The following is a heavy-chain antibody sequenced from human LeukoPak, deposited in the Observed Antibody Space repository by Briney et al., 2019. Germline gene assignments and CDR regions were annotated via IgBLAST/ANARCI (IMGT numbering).Heavy chain of an antibody. CDR2: FFHSGGIT. CDR1: GCSISSGYF. J-gene: IGHJ4*02. Sequence: PSETLSLTCTVSGCSISSGYFWGWIRQPPGKGLEWIGTFFHSGGITHYNPSLKSRVTISVDTSKNQFSLKLSSVTAADTAVYYCARVCDYWGQGTLVTVSS. V-gene: IGHV4-38-2*02. CDR3: ARVCDY.